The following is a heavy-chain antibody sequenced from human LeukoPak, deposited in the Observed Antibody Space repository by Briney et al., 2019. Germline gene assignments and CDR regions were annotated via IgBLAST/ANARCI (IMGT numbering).Heavy chain of an antibody. Sequence: GGSLRLSCVASEFNFFSYGMQWVRQAPGKGLVWVSRIFTDGTTTSYADSVKGRFTISRDNAKNTLYVEMKSLRVEDTAVYYCARELPREVTLDYWGQGTLVTVSS. CDR1: EFNFFSYG. V-gene: IGHV3-74*01. D-gene: IGHD2-21*02. CDR3: ARELPREVTLDY. J-gene: IGHJ4*01. CDR2: IFTDGTTT.